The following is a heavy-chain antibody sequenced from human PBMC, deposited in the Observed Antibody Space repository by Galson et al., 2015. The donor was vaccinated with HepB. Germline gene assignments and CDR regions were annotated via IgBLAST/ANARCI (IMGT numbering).Heavy chain of an antibody. CDR1: GFTFSSYS. J-gene: IGHJ3*02. CDR3: GSEVVLVAATDDYIWGSYPRPEVAFDI. CDR2: ISSSSRYI. V-gene: IGHV3-21*01. D-gene: IGHD3-16*02. Sequence: SLRLSCAASGFTFSSYSMNWVRQAPGKGLEWVSSISSSSRYIYYADSVKGRFTISRDNAKNSLYLQMNSLRAEDTAVYYCGSEVVLVAATDDYIWGSYPRPEVAFDIWVQGTMVTVSS.